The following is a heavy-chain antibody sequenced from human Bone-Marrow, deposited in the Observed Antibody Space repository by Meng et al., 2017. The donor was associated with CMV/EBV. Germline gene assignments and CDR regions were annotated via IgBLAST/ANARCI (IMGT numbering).Heavy chain of an antibody. CDR2: IYYSGST. CDR1: GGSITSSDYY. V-gene: IGHV4-39*07. D-gene: IGHD3-10*01. Sequence: LSCTVSGGSITSSDYYWGWIRQPPGKGLEWIGSIYYSGSTYYNPSLKSRVTISVDTSKNQFSLKLSSVTAADTAVYYCARVPGWHYYGSGSCGRGPDFWGQGTLVTVSS. J-gene: IGHJ4*02. CDR3: ARVPGWHYYGSGSCGRGPDF.